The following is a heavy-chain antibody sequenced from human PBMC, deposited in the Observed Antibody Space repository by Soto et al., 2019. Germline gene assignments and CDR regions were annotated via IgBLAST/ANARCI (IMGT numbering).Heavy chain of an antibody. CDR3: ARERHYYDSSGYGYDY. CDR2: ISAYNGNT. J-gene: IGHJ4*02. D-gene: IGHD3-22*01. Sequence: ASVKVSCKASGYTFTSYGISWVRQAPGQGLEWMGWISAYNGNTNYAQKLQGRVTMTTDTSTSTAYMELRSLRSDDTAVYYCARERHYYDSSGYGYDYWGQGTLVTVS. CDR1: GYTFTSYG. V-gene: IGHV1-18*01.